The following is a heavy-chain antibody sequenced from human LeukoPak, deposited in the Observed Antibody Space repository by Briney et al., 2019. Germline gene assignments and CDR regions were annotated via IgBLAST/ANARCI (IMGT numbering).Heavy chain of an antibody. Sequence: GGSLRLSCAASGFTFSSYGMSWVRQAPGKGLEWVSAISGSGGSTYYADSVKGRFTISRDNSKNTLYLQMNSLRAEDTAVYYCAKALAYGDYVNAFDIWGQGTMVTVSS. CDR1: GFTFSSYG. V-gene: IGHV3-23*01. J-gene: IGHJ3*02. CDR3: AKALAYGDYVNAFDI. D-gene: IGHD4-17*01. CDR2: ISGSGGST.